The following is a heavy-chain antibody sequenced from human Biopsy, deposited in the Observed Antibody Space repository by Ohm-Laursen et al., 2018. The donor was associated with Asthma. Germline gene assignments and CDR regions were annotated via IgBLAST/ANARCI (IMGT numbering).Heavy chain of an antibody. Sequence: SDTLSLICSLSSGSGGYMRRGNYYWGWIRQPPGKGLEWIGSIYYSGTTYYNPSLESRVTVSADTSKNQFSLKLTSVTAADTAVYYCVRGSSSWHHGPFHYYYGLDVWGQGTTATVSS. J-gene: IGHJ6*02. V-gene: IGHV4-39*01. D-gene: IGHD6-13*01. CDR3: VRGSSSWHHGPFHYYYGLDV. CDR2: IYYSGTT. CDR1: SGSGGYMRRGNYY.